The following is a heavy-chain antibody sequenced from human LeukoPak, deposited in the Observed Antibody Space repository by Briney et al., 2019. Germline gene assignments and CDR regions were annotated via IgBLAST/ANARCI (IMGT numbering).Heavy chain of an antibody. CDR1: GYSFPSHW. CDR2: IYPGDSDT. CDR3: ARDLCGGDCATAIDY. V-gene: IGHV5-51*01. D-gene: IGHD2-21*02. J-gene: IGHJ4*02. Sequence: GESLKISCKGSGYSFPSHWIAWVRQMPGKGLEWMGIIYPGDSDTRYSPSFQGQVTISADKSISTAYLQWSSLKASDTAMYYCARDLCGGDCATAIDYWGQGTLVTVSS.